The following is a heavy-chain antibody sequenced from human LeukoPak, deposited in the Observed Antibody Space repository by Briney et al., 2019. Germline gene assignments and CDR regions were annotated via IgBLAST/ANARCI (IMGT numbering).Heavy chain of an antibody. D-gene: IGHD6-13*01. Sequence: GGSLRLSCAASGFTISNYYMSWVRQAPGKGLEWVSVIFDGNATYYADSVRGRFTVSRDKSKNTLNLQMNGLRVEDTGVYYCARDRGSSWPFDCWGQGTLVTVSS. CDR2: IFDGNAT. V-gene: IGHV3-53*01. CDR1: GFTISNYY. CDR3: ARDRGSSWPFDC. J-gene: IGHJ4*02.